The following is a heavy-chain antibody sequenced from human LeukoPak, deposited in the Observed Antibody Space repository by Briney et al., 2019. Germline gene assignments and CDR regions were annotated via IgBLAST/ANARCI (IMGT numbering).Heavy chain of an antibody. CDR2: IYPGVSDT. J-gene: IGHJ4*02. Sequence: GESLKISCKGSGYSFTSYWIGWVRQMPGKGLEWMGIIYPGVSDTRYSPSFQGQVTISADKSISTAYLQWSSLKASDTAMYYCARRATYYYDSSGYHYLIDYWGQGTLVTVSS. D-gene: IGHD3-22*01. CDR1: GYSFTSYW. CDR3: ARRATYYYDSSGYHYLIDY. V-gene: IGHV5-51*01.